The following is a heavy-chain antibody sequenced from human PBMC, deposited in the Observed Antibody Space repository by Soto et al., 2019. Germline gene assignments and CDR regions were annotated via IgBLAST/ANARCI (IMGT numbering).Heavy chain of an antibody. CDR1: SASISSSSYT. CDR2: IYYSGTT. D-gene: IGHD2-2*01. CDR3: ARLHGYCISSSCHGHYAMDV. Sequence: SETLSLTCTVSSASISSSSYTWGWIRQPPGKGLEWIGSIYYSGTTYYNPSLNSRVTVSVDTSKNQFSLKVTSVTAADTAVYYCARLHGYCISSSCHGHYAMDVWGQGTTVTAP. J-gene: IGHJ6*02. V-gene: IGHV4-39*01.